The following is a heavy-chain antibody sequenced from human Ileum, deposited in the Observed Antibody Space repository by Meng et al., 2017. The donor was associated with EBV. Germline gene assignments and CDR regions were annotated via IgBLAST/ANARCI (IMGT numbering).Heavy chain of an antibody. V-gene: IGHV4-4*02. J-gene: IGHJ4*02. Sequence: QVQLQERGPGLVKPSGTLSPTCAVSGGSISSSNWWSWVRQPPGKGLEWIGEIYHSGSTNYNPSLKSRVTISGDTSNKQFSLKLTSVTAADTAVYYCARSPYSGSALPFFDYWGQGSLVTVSS. D-gene: IGHD1-26*01. CDR2: IYHSGST. CDR1: GGSISSSNW. CDR3: ARSPYSGSALPFFDY.